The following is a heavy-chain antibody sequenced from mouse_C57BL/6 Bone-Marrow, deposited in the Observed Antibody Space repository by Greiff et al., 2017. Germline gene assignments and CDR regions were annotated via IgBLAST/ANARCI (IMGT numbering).Heavy chain of an antibody. CDR1: GYSITSGYY. CDR2: ISYDGSN. V-gene: IGHV3-6*01. D-gene: IGHD2-5*01. CDR3: ARGDYSNYYYYAMDY. J-gene: IGHJ4*01. Sequence: EVQRVESGPGLVKPSQSLSLTCSVTGYSITSGYYWNWIRQFPGNKLEWMGYISYDGSNNYNPSLKNRISITRDTSKNQFFLKLNSVTTEDTATYYCARGDYSNYYYYAMDYWGQGTSVTVSS.